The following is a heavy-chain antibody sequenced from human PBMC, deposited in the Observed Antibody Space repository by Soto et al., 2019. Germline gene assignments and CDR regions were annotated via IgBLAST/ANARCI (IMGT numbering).Heavy chain of an antibody. D-gene: IGHD6-19*01. J-gene: IGHJ4*02. CDR2: ISYDGSNK. CDR3: ASAVAGTGFDY. Sequence: QVQLVESGGGVVQPGRSLRLSCAASGFTFSSYAMHWVRQAPGKGLEWVAVISYDGSNKYYADSVKGRFTISRDNSKNSLYLQMNSLRAEDTAVYYCASAVAGTGFDYWGQGTLVTVSS. CDR1: GFTFSSYA. V-gene: IGHV3-30-3*01.